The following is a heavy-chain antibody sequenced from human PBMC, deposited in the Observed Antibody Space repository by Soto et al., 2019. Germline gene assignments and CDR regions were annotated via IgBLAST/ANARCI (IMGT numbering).Heavy chain of an antibody. CDR3: ARDAFVIGYFDL. CDR2: ISYDGSNK. CDR1: GFTFSSYA. D-gene: IGHD3-16*01. V-gene: IGHV3-30-3*01. Sequence: QVQLVESGGGVVQPGRSLRLSCAASGFTFSSYAMHWVRQAPGKGLEWVAVISYDGSNKYYADSVKGRFTISRDNSKNTLYLQMNSLRAEDTAVYYCARDAFVIGYFDLWGRGTLVTVSS. J-gene: IGHJ2*01.